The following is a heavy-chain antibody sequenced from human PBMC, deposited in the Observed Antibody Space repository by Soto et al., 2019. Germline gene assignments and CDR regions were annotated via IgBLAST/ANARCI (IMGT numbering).Heavy chain of an antibody. CDR2: IHYSGET. J-gene: IGHJ5*02. Sequence: SETLSLTCPVSGCSIISTFYYWGWLRQPPGRGLEWIANIHYSGETHYSPPLKSRVAISVDTSKGQFSLTLDSVTAADTAVYYCARRPDFRDHGWFDPWGQGILVTVSS. CDR1: GCSIISTFYY. V-gene: IGHV4-39*01. CDR3: ARRPDFRDHGWFDP. D-gene: IGHD4-17*01.